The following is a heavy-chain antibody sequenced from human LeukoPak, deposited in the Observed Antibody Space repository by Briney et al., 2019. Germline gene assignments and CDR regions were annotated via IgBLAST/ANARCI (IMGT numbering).Heavy chain of an antibody. J-gene: IGHJ4*02. CDR1: GDSIRNYY. V-gene: IGHV4-59*01. Sequence: SETLSLTCIVSGDSIRNYYWNWIRQPPGKGSEWIGYFYYSGNTNYNPSLKSRVTISVDPSKNQFSLKLSSVTTADTAVYYCARGEDTAMVTPYFDYWGQGTLVTVSS. CDR3: ARGEDTAMVTPYFDY. D-gene: IGHD5-18*01. CDR2: FYYSGNT.